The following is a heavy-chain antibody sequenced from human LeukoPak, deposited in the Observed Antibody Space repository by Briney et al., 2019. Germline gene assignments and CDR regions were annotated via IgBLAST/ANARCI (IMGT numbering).Heavy chain of an antibody. CDR2: MYYSGST. CDR1: GGSMNDYY. Sequence: SETLSLTCTVSGGSMNDYYWSWIRQPPGKGLEWIGYMYYSGSTNYNPSLKSRVSISIDTSKNQFSLKLSSVTAAGTAVYYCARDRYCIGGICYSGRFDPWGREPWSPSPQ. CDR3: ARDRYCIGGICYSGRFDP. D-gene: IGHD2-15*01. J-gene: IGHJ5*02. V-gene: IGHV4-59*01.